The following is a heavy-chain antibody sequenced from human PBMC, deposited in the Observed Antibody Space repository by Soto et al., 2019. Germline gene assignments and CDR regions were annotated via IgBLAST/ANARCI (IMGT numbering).Heavy chain of an antibody. Sequence: SGGSLRLSXAASGFTFSSYAMSWVRQAPGKGLEWVSAISGSGGSTYYADSVKGRFTISRDNSKNTLYLQMNSLRAEDTAVYYCAKTRHYYDSSGYSNFDYWGQGTLVTVSS. CDR3: AKTRHYYDSSGYSNFDY. CDR1: GFTFSSYA. D-gene: IGHD3-22*01. CDR2: ISGSGGST. V-gene: IGHV3-23*01. J-gene: IGHJ4*02.